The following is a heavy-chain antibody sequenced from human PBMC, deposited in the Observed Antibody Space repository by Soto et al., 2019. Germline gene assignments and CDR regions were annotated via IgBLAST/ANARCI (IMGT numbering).Heavy chain of an antibody. CDR3: ATYDSSDCSSGSPIGWFDP. Sequence: SETLSLTCAVSSGSISSGGYSWSWIRQSPGKGLEWIGYISHSGSTYYNPSLKSRVTISVDTSKNQFSLKLSSVTAADTAVYYCATYDSSDCSSGSPIGWFDPWGQGTLVTVSS. CDR1: SGSISSGGYS. J-gene: IGHJ5*02. CDR2: ISHSGST. D-gene: IGHD3-22*01. V-gene: IGHV4-30-2*06.